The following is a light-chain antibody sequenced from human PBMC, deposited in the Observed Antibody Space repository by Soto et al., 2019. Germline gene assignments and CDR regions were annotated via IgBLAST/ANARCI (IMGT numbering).Light chain of an antibody. J-gene: IGKJ5*01. Sequence: EIIMTQSTGILSVSPGERSTLSCMASQSVSIRLAWYQQKPGQAPRLLIYGASSRATGIPDRFSGSGSGTDFTLTISSLEPEDFAVYYCQQRMNWPLTFGQGTRLEIK. CDR2: GAS. CDR1: QSVSIR. CDR3: QQRMNWPLT. V-gene: IGKV3-11*01.